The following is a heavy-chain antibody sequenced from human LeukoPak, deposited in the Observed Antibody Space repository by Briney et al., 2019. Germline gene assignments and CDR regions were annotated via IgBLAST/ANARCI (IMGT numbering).Heavy chain of an antibody. CDR3: ARDPSNMVRGVSGAFDI. CDR1: GYTFTGYY. D-gene: IGHD3-10*01. J-gene: IGHJ3*02. CDR2: INPNSGGT. Sequence: ASVKVSCKASGYTFTGYYMHWVRQAPGQGLEWMGWINPNSGGTNYAQKFQGRVTITADKSTSTAYMELSSLRSEDTAVYYCARDPSNMVRGVSGAFDIWGQGTMVTVSS. V-gene: IGHV1-2*02.